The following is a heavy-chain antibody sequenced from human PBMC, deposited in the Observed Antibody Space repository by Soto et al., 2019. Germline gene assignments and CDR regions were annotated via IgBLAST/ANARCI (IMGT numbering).Heavy chain of an antibody. CDR2: ISAYNGNT. CDR1: GYTFTNYG. D-gene: IGHD2-21*02. CDR3: ARGSAYCGGDCYLFSYFDH. Sequence: ASVKVSCKASGYTFTNYGFSWVRQAPGQGLEWMGWISAYNGNTKYAQKLQGRVTFSRDTFASTAYMELSSLRSEDTAVYYCARGSAYCGGDCYLFSYFDHWAQGTLVTVSS. J-gene: IGHJ4*02. V-gene: IGHV1-18*01.